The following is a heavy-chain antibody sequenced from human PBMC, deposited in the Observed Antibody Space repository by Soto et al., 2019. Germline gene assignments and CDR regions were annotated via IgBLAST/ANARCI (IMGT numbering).Heavy chain of an antibody. J-gene: IGHJ6*03. CDR2: IIPILGIA. CDR1: GGTFSSYT. Sequence: VKVSCKASGGTFSSYTIIWVRQAPGQGLEWMGRIIPILGIANYAQKFQGRVTITADKSTSTAYMELSSLRSEDTAVYYCARGPYYYYYMDVWGKGTTVTVSS. V-gene: IGHV1-69*02. CDR3: ARGPYYYYYMDV.